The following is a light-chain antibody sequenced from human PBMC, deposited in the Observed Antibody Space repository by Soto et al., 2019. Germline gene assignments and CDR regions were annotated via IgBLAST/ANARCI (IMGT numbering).Light chain of an antibody. Sequence: ETVLTQSPGTLSLSPGERATLSCRASQSVARNYLAWYQQEAGQAPRLLIYGASTRATGIPDRFSGSGSGTDFTLTISRLEPEDSAVYYCHQYASSPQTFGQGTKVEI. CDR3: HQYASSPQT. CDR1: QSVARNY. J-gene: IGKJ1*01. V-gene: IGKV3-20*01. CDR2: GAS.